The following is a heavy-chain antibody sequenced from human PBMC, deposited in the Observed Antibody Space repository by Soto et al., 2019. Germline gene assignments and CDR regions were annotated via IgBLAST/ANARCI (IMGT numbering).Heavy chain of an antibody. CDR3: AREVVWSRGYGMDV. CDR2: INAGNGNT. V-gene: IGHV1-3*01. Sequence: QVQLVQSGAEVKKPGASVKVSCKASGYTFTSYAMHWVRQAPGQRLEWMGWINAGNGNTKYSQKFQGRVTITRDTSASTAYMELSSLRSEDTAVYYCAREVVWSRGYGMDVWGQGTTVTVSS. D-gene: IGHD2-2*01. J-gene: IGHJ6*02. CDR1: GYTFTSYA.